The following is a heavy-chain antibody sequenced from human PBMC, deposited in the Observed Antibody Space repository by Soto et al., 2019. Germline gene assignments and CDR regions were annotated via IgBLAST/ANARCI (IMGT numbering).Heavy chain of an antibody. D-gene: IGHD6-13*01. Sequence: PSETLSLTCTVSGGSVSSGSYYWSWIRQPPGKGLEWIGYIYYSGSTNYNPSLKSRVTISVDTSKNQFSLKLSSVTAADTAVYYCAKSGVDSRSWYNWFDPWGQGTLVTVSS. J-gene: IGHJ5*02. CDR2: IYYSGST. CDR1: GGSVSSGSYY. V-gene: IGHV4-61*01. CDR3: AKSGVDSRSWYNWFDP.